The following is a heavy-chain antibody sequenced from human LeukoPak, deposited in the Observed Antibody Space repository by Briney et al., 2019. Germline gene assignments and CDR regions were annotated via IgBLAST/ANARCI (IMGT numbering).Heavy chain of an antibody. V-gene: IGHV3-23*01. Sequence: GGSLRLSCAASGFTFSIYAMTWVRQAPGKGLKWVSTIIDSGGSTYYADSVKGRFTISRDNSNNTLYLQMNSLRADDTALYYCARGVATIDYWGQGTLVTVSS. CDR3: ARGVATIDY. D-gene: IGHD5-12*01. J-gene: IGHJ4*02. CDR1: GFTFSIYA. CDR2: IIDSGGST.